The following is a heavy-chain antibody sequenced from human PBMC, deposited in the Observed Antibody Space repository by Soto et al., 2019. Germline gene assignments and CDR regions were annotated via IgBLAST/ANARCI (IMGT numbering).Heavy chain of an antibody. CDR1: GGTFSSYA. D-gene: IGHD2-8*01. CDR3: ARDLAVLKRASAFDI. J-gene: IGHJ3*02. V-gene: IGHV1-69*13. CDR2: IIPIFGTA. Sequence: SVKVSCKASGGTFSSYAISWVRQAPGQGLEWMGGIIPIFGTANYAQKLQGRVTITADESTSTAYMELSSLRSEDTAVYYCARDLAVLKRASAFDIWGQGTXVTVSS.